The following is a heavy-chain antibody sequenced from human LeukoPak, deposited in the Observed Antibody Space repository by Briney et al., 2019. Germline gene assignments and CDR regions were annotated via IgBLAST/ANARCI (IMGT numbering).Heavy chain of an antibody. CDR1: GYSISSGYY. CDR3: AKQGPTVVTHFDT. V-gene: IGHV4-38-2*01. D-gene: IGHD4-23*01. CDR2: MYHSGST. Sequence: SESLSLTCAVSGYSISSGYYWGWIRQPPGKGLDWIASMYHSGSTYYNPSLKSRVTISVDTSKNQFSLRLSSVTAADTAVYYCAKQGPTVVTHFDTWGQGTLVTVSS. J-gene: IGHJ4*02.